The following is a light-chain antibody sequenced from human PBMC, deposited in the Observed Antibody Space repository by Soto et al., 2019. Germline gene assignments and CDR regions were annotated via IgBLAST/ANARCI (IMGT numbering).Light chain of an antibody. Sequence: QSVLTQPASVSGSPGQSITISCTGTSSDVGSYNYVSWYQQHPGKAPKLMIYDVSNRPSGVSIRFSGSKSGNTASLTISGLQAEDEADYYCNSYTGSSTPYVFGTGTKVTVL. J-gene: IGLJ1*01. V-gene: IGLV2-14*03. CDR1: SSDVGSYNY. CDR3: NSYTGSSTPYV. CDR2: DVS.